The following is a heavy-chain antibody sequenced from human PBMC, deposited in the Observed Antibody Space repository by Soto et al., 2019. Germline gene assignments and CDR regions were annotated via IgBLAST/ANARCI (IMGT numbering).Heavy chain of an antibody. J-gene: IGHJ6*02. CDR3: AREEVVYYGSGSSGGMDV. CDR1: GFTVSSNY. Sequence: EVQLVESGGGLVQPGGSLRLSCAASGFTVSSNYMSWVRQAPGKGLEWVSVIYSGGSTYYADSVKGRFTISRDNSKNTXSLQMNSLRAEDTAVYYCAREEVVYYGSGSSGGMDVWGQGTTVTVSS. CDR2: IYSGGST. D-gene: IGHD3-10*01. V-gene: IGHV3-66*01.